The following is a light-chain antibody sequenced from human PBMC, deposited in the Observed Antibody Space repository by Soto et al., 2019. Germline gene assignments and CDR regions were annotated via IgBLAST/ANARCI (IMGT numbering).Light chain of an antibody. J-gene: IGLJ2*01. CDR1: SSDVGGYNY. CDR3: SSYTSSSPLV. CDR2: DVS. Sequence: QSALTQPASVSGSPGQSITISCTGTSSDVGGYNYVSWYQQHPGKAPKLMIYDVSKRPSGVSNRFSGSKSGNTASLTISGVQAEDEADYYCSSYTSSSPLVFGGGTKLTVL. V-gene: IGLV2-14*01.